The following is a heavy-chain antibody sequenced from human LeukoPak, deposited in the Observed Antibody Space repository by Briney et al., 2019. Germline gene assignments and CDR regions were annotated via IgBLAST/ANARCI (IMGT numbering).Heavy chain of an antibody. Sequence: GGSLRLSCAASGFTFSSYWMNWARQAPGKGLEWVASINHNGNVNYYVDSVKGRFTISRDNAKNSLYLQMSNLRAEDTAVYYCAKVYSSRGVAFDIWGQGTMVTVSS. V-gene: IGHV3-7*03. J-gene: IGHJ3*02. CDR1: GFTFSSYW. D-gene: IGHD6-13*01. CDR3: AKVYSSRGVAFDI. CDR2: INHNGNVN.